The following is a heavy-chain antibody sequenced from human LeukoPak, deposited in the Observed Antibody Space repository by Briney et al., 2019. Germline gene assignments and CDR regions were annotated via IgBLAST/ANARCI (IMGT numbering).Heavy chain of an antibody. Sequence: SETLSLTCTVSGGSISSYYWSWIRQPPGKGLEWIGYIYCSGSTNYNPSLKSRVTISVDTSKNQFSLKLSSVTAADTAVYYCARVPGDYGLDYWGQGTLVTVSS. D-gene: IGHD4-17*01. CDR2: IYCSGST. CDR1: GGSISSYY. J-gene: IGHJ4*02. CDR3: ARVPGDYGLDY. V-gene: IGHV4-59*01.